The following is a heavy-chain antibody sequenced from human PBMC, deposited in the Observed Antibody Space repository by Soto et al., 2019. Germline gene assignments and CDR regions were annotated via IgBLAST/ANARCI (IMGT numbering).Heavy chain of an antibody. CDR3: ARSVAVPGAHIDY. V-gene: IGHV4-59*01. CDR1: GGSISGSY. D-gene: IGHD6-19*01. Sequence: SETLSLTCSVSGGSISGSYWSWIRQSPGKGLEWLGYVYYTGGTNYSPSLRSRVSISVDTSKNEFSLRLSSVTAADTAVYFCARSVAVPGAHIDYWGQGTQVTSPQ. J-gene: IGHJ4*02. CDR2: VYYTGGT.